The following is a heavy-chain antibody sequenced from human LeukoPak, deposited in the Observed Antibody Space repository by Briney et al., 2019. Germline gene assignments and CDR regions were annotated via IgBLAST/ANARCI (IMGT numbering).Heavy chain of an antibody. D-gene: IGHD4-11*01. J-gene: IGHJ4*02. V-gene: IGHV1-46*01. CDR3: ARGTLTTQVDH. CDR1: GHTFINYY. CDR2: INRSAGST. Sequence: GASVKVSCKASGHTFINYYMHWVRQAPGQGLEWMGIINRSAGSTSYAQKFQGRVPMSRDTCTSTFYMDLSSLRSEDTAVYFCARGTLTTQVDHWGQGTLVTVSS.